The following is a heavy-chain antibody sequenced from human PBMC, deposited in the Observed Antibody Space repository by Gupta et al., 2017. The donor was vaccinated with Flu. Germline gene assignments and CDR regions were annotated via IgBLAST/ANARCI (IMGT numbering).Heavy chain of an antibody. CDR1: GFTFSNYW. V-gene: IGHV3-7*01. Sequence: EVQLVESGGGLVQPGGSLRLSCAASGFTFSNYWMSWVRQAPGKGLEWVANIDKGGGEKYYLDSLKGRFTISRDNANNLLYLQMNSLRVEDTAMYYCAREFPAHSSGWYGSDSWGQGTLVTVSS. CDR2: IDKGGGEK. CDR3: AREFPAHSSGWYGSDS. D-gene: IGHD6-19*01. J-gene: IGHJ4*02.